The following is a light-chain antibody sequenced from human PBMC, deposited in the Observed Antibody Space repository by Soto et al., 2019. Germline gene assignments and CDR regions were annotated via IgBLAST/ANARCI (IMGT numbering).Light chain of an antibody. CDR1: QSISSW. CDR2: KAS. V-gene: IGKV1-5*03. CDR3: QQYNSYSQT. Sequence: DIQMTQTPSTLSASVGDRVTITCRASQSISSWLAWYQQKPGKAPKLLIYKASSLESGVPSRFSGSGSGTEFTLTISSLQPDDFATYYCQQYNSYSQTFGQGTKVDLK. J-gene: IGKJ1*01.